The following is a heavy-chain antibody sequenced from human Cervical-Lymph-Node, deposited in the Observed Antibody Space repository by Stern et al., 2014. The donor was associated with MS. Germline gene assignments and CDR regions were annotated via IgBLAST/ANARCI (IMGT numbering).Heavy chain of an antibody. D-gene: IGHD1-26*01. J-gene: IGHJ4*02. V-gene: IGHV3-30*04. CDR3: ARSGSYFSPFDY. CDR2: ISYDGRQR. Sequence: QVQLVESGGGVVQPGRSLRLSCAASGFSFSNYTLHWVRQAPGKGLEWVALISYDGRQRYYADSVEGRFTISRDKSKKTLFLQMNSLRAEDTAVYYCARSGSYFSPFDYWGQGTLVTVSS. CDR1: GFSFSNYT.